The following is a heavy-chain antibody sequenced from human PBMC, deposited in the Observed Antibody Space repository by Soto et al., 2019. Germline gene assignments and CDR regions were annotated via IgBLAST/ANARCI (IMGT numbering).Heavy chain of an antibody. V-gene: IGHV3-33*01. Sequence: XLRLSCPPSGWTFGDYGTPWVRQAPGEGLQRVAVIWVDGSNEHYADSVKGRFTISRDNSKNTLYLQMYRLRAGDTAVYYCARGSLYCSSTSCSYGMDVGGQGTKVTVSS. CDR3: ARGSLYCSSTSCSYGMDV. D-gene: IGHD2-2*01. CDR1: GWTFGDYG. J-gene: IGHJ6*02. CDR2: IWVDGSNE.